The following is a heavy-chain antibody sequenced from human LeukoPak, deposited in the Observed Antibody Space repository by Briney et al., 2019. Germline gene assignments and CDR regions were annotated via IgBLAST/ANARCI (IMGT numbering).Heavy chain of an antibody. V-gene: IGHV3-23*01. CDR3: AKDRSGSYYGRLNWFDL. CDR1: GFTFSSYA. D-gene: IGHD3-10*01. Sequence: GGSLLLSCAASGFTFSSYAMSWVRQAPGKGLEWVSGISGSGSTTYYADSVKGRFTISRDTSKNTLYLQMNSLRAEDTAVYYCAKDRSGSYYGRLNWFDLWGQGTLVTVSS. J-gene: IGHJ5*02. CDR2: ISGSGSTT.